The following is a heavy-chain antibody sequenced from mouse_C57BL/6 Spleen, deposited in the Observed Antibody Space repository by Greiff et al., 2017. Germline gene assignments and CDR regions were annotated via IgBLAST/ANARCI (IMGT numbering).Heavy chain of an antibody. J-gene: IGHJ3*01. Sequence: QVQLQQPGAELVRPGTSVKLSCKASGYTFTSYWMHWVKQRPGQGLEWIGVIDPSDSYTNYNGKFKGKATLTADKSSSTAYMQLSSLTSEDSAVYFCAREEVLRYLFAYWGQGTLVTVSA. D-gene: IGHD1-1*01. V-gene: IGHV1-59*01. CDR2: IDPSDSYT. CDR1: GYTFTSYW. CDR3: AREEVLRYLFAY.